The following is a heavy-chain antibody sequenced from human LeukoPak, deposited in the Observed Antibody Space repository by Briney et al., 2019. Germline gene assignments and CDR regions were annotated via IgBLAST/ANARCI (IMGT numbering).Heavy chain of an antibody. V-gene: IGHV4-59*01. CDR1: ADSMTGNY. CDR3: ARGGWSLDY. D-gene: IGHD6-19*01. CDR2: IYYSGST. Sequence: SETLSLTCTVSADSMTGNYWSWIRQPPGKGLEWIGYIYYSGSTNYNPSPKSRVSISVDTSKSQFSLRLSSVTAADTALYYCARGGWSLDYWGQGSLVAVSS. J-gene: IGHJ4*02.